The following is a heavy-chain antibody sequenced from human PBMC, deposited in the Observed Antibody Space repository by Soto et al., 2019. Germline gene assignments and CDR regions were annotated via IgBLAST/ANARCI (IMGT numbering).Heavy chain of an antibody. D-gene: IGHD3-22*01. CDR3: VGEGVGFDSSGYPGGCFDF. CDR2: FFYSGST. CDR1: GGPISGDYY. J-gene: IGHJ4*02. Sequence: QVQLQESGPRLVKPSETLSLTCNVSGGPISGDYYSCWRRQPPAKGLEWSGYFFYSGSTYYNTSLISRVTMSVYTSTNQFSLMLRSVTAADTAVYYCVGEGVGFDSSGYPGGCFDFWGQGILVTVSS. V-gene: IGHV4-30-4*01.